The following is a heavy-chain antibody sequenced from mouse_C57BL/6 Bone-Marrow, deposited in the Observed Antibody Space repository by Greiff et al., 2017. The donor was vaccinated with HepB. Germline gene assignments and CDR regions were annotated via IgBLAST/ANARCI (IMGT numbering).Heavy chain of an antibody. V-gene: IGHV1-55*01. Sequence: QVQLQQPGAELVKPVASVKMSCKASGYTFTSYWITWVKQRPGQGLEWIGDIYPGSGSTNYNEKFKSKATLTVDTSSSTAYMQLSSLTSEDSAVYYCARGGPTMVTTDGLWFAYWGQGTLVTVSA. J-gene: IGHJ3*01. D-gene: IGHD2-9*01. CDR1: GYTFTSYW. CDR3: ARGGPTMVTTDGLWFAY. CDR2: IYPGSGST.